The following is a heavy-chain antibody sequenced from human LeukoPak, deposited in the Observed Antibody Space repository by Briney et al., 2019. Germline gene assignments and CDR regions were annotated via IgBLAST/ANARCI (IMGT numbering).Heavy chain of an antibody. J-gene: IGHJ4*02. D-gene: IGHD6-19*01. V-gene: IGHV3-23*01. Sequence: GGSLRLSCAASGFTFSSYVMHWVRQAPGKGLEWVSAISGSGVSTYYADSVKGRFTISRDNSKNTLYLQMNSLRAEDTAVYYCARGHSGWYDYWGQGTLVTVSS. CDR3: ARGHSGWYDY. CDR1: GFTFSSYV. CDR2: ISGSGVST.